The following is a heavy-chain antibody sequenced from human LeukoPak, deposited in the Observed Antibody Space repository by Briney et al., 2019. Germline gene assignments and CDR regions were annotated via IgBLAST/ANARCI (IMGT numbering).Heavy chain of an antibody. J-gene: IGHJ6*02. Sequence: SETLSLTCTVSGYSISSGYYWGWIRQPPGKGLEWIGSIYYSGSTYYNPSLKSRVTISVDTSKNQFSLKLSSVTAADTAVYYCARDECSGGSCFYYYYGMDVWGQGTTVTVSS. CDR3: ARDECSGGSCFYYYYGMDV. D-gene: IGHD2-15*01. V-gene: IGHV4-38-2*02. CDR2: IYYSGST. CDR1: GYSISSGYY.